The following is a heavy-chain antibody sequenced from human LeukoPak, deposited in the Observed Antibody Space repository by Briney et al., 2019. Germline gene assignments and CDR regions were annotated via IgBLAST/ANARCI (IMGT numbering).Heavy chain of an antibody. CDR1: GFTFSSYG. CDR2: ISSSSSYI. J-gene: IGHJ4*02. V-gene: IGHV3-21*01. Sequence: GGSLRLSCAASGFTFSSYGMHWVRQAPGKGLEWVSSISSSSSYIYYADSVKGRFTISRDNAKNSLYLQMNSLRAEDTAVYYCARGGYSYGGTFYWGQGTLVTVSS. CDR3: ARGGYSYGGTFY. D-gene: IGHD5-18*01.